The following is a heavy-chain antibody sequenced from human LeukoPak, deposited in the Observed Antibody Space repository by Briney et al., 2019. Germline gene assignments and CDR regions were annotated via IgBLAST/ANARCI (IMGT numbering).Heavy chain of an antibody. CDR2: IRYDGNNK. V-gene: IGHV3-30*02. CDR1: GFTFSSYW. CDR3: VKDNPLDY. Sequence: GGSLRLSCVASGFTFSSYWMTWVRQAPGKGLEWVAFIRYDGNNKLYADSMKGRFTISRDNSKNTLYLHINSLRAEDTAVYYCVKDNPLDYWGQGTLVIVSS. J-gene: IGHJ4*02. D-gene: IGHD1-14*01.